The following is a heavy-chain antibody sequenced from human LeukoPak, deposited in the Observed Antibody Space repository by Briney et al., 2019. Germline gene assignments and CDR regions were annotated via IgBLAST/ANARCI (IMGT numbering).Heavy chain of an antibody. Sequence: SQTLSLTCTVPGGSIRSGGYYWSWIRQHPGKGLEWIGYIYYSGSTYYNPSLKSRVTISVDTSKNQFSLKLSSVTAADTAVYYCASTRGYSYGWPFDYWGQGTLVTVSS. D-gene: IGHD5-18*01. CDR1: GGSIRSGGYY. J-gene: IGHJ4*02. CDR3: ASTRGYSYGWPFDY. CDR2: IYYSGST. V-gene: IGHV4-31*03.